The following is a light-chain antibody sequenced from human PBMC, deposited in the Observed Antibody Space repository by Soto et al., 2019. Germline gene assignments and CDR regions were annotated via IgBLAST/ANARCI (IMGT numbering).Light chain of an antibody. CDR2: KTS. CDR3: QQYAGWPLT. J-gene: IGKJ4*01. CDR1: QSIGTN. V-gene: IGKV3-15*01. Sequence: EVVMTQSPATVYVSPGERTSLSCRASQSIGTNLGWYQQKPGHAPRLLISKTSDRATGVPARFSGSGSGTEFTLTISSLQSEDIAVYYCQQYAGWPLTFVGGTKVDIK.